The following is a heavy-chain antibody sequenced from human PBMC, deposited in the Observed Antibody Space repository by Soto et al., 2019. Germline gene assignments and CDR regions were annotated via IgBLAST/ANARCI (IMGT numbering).Heavy chain of an antibody. V-gene: IGHV3-30*04. D-gene: IGHD5-18*01. CDR1: GFTFRNYA. Sequence: LRLSCEVTGFTFRNYAMQWVRQAPGKGLEWVAVISHDGSSQYYADSTRGRFTISRDNSKTTLYLEINSLRTDDTAIYYCAKATSAYTYGYFDFWGQGTVVTVSS. J-gene: IGHJ4*02. CDR3: AKATSAYTYGYFDF. CDR2: ISHDGSSQ.